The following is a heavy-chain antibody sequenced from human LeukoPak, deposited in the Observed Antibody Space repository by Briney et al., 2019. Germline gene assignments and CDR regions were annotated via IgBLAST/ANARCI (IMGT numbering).Heavy chain of an antibody. CDR1: GGSISSSSYY. J-gene: IGHJ3*02. D-gene: IGHD4-17*01. V-gene: IGHV4-39*01. CDR3: ARVRRHDYGDHPVTIGGSHAFDI. CDR2: IYYSGST. Sequence: SETLSLTCTVSGGSISSSSYYWGWIRQPPGKGLEWIGSIYYSGSTYYNPSLKSRVTISVDTSKNQFSLKLSSVTAADTAVYYCARVRRHDYGDHPVTIGGSHAFDIWGQGTMVTVSS.